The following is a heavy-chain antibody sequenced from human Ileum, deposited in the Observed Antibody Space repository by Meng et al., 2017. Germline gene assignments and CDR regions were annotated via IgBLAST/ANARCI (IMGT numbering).Heavy chain of an antibody. Sequence: QVKLVQSGAEVKKPGASVKVSCKVSGYSLTEFTVHWVRQAPGKGLEWMGWIDPRTGETRYRAKYQGRVTMTRDTSISTVYMEVTNLRDDDTAVYYCAKDLDGLGGSWGQGTLVTVSS. V-gene: IGHV1-2*02. J-gene: IGHJ4*02. CDR1: GYSLTEFT. CDR3: AKDLDGLGGS. D-gene: IGHD3-10*01. CDR2: IDPRTGET.